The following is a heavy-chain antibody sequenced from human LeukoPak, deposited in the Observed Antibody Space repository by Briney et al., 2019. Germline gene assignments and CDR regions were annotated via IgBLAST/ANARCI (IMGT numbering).Heavy chain of an antibody. CDR2: IKGDGSST. Sequence: PGGSLRLSCAASGFTFSSYWMYWVRQAPGKGLVWVSRIKGDGSSTTYADSVKGRFTISRDNAKNTLYLQMNSLTAEDAAVYYCARGAYCGGDCPLPNSLYWGRGTLVTVSS. CDR1: GFTFSSYW. V-gene: IGHV3-74*01. CDR3: ARGAYCGGDCPLPNSLY. J-gene: IGHJ4*02. D-gene: IGHD2-21*01.